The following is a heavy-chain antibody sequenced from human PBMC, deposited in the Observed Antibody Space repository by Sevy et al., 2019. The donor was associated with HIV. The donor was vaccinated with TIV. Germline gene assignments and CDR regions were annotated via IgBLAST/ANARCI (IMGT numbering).Heavy chain of an antibody. CDR3: AREYSGGDSGIDV. D-gene: IGHD3-10*01. V-gene: IGHV3-30*03. J-gene: IGHJ6*02. CDR1: GFTFSDHG. Sequence: GSLRLSCEASGFTFSDHGMNWVRQAPGKGLEWVALISFDGSVKYYADSVKGRLTISRDNSKNTLYLPTTGQRVEDTAVYYCAREYSGGDSGIDVWGQGTTVTVS. CDR2: ISFDGSVK.